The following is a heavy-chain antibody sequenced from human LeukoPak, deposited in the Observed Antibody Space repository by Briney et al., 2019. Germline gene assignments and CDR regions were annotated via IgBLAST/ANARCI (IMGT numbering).Heavy chain of an antibody. CDR2: IIPIFGTA. V-gene: IGHV1-69*13. D-gene: IGHD2-8*01. Sequence: SVKVSCKAFGGTFSSYAISWVRQAPGQGLEWKGGIIPIFGTANYAQKFQGRVTITADESTSTAYMELSSLRSEDTAVYYCARGCTNGVCYGSYDYWDQGSLVTVSS. CDR3: ARGCTNGVCYGSYDY. J-gene: IGHJ4*02. CDR1: GGTFSSYA.